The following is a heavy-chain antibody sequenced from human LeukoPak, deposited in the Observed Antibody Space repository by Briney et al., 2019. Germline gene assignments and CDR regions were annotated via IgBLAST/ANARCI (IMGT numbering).Heavy chain of an antibody. CDR1: GYTFTSYG. CDR2: ISAYNGNT. CDR3: ARSSIAVKTDY. V-gene: IGHV1-18*03. D-gene: IGHD6-19*01. Sequence: ASVKVSCKASGYTFTSYGISWVRQAPGQGLEWMGWISAYNGNTNYAQKLQGRATMTTDTSTSTAYMELRSPRSDDMAVYYCARSSIAVKTDYWGQGTLVTVSS. J-gene: IGHJ4*02.